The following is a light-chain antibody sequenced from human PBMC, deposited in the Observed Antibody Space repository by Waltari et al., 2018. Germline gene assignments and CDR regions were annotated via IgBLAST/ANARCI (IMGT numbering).Light chain of an antibody. V-gene: IGKV4-1*01. CDR2: WAS. CDR3: QQYYSIPRT. CDR1: QSVLYSYINKNY. J-gene: IGKJ2*01. Sequence: DIVMTQSPDSLAVSLGERATINCKSTQSVLYSYINKNYFAWYQQKPGQPPKLLIYWASTLEPGVPYRFSGGASGKDFTLTISSLQAEDVAVYYCQQYYSIPRTFGQGTKLEIK.